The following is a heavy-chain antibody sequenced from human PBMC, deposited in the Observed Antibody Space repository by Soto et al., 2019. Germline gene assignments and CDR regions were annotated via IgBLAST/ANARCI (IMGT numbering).Heavy chain of an antibody. J-gene: IGHJ6*03. CDR2: ISGSGGST. D-gene: IGHD6-6*01. CDR1: GFAFSSYA. V-gene: IGHV3-23*01. Sequence: AGGSLRLSCAASGFAFSSYAMSWVRQAPGKGLEWVSAISGSGGSTYYADSVKGRFTISRDNSKNTLYLQMNSLRAEDTAVYYCAKDPLAARDGYYYYYMDVWGKGTTVTVSS. CDR3: AKDPLAARDGYYYYYMDV.